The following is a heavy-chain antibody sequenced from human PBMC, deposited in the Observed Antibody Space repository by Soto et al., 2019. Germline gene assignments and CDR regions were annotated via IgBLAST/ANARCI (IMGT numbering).Heavy chain of an antibody. D-gene: IGHD4-4*01. CDR1: GGSVSSGSNY. Sequence: SETLTLTCTVSGGSVSSGSNYWSWIRQPPGRELDWIGNIYYTGSTNYDPSLRSRVTLSVDTSRNQFSLKLSSVTAADTAVYYCAGVSVTTRNWFDPWGPGTLVTVSS. V-gene: IGHV4-61*01. J-gene: IGHJ5*02. CDR2: IYYTGST. CDR3: AGVSVTTRNWFDP.